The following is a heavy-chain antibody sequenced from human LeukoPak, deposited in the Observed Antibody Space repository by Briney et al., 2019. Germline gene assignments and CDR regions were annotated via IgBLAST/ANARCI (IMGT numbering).Heavy chain of an antibody. CDR2: ISAGNGKK. V-gene: IGHV1-3*01. Sequence: ASVTVTCKASGYTFTDYAIQWVRQAPGQRLEWMAWISAGNGKKKFPEKFQGRVTIARDTSASTAYMELSSLRSEDTAVYYCARGGPVGEGDYWGQGTLVAVSS. J-gene: IGHJ4*02. D-gene: IGHD4-17*01. CDR3: ARGGPVGEGDY. CDR1: GYTFTDYA.